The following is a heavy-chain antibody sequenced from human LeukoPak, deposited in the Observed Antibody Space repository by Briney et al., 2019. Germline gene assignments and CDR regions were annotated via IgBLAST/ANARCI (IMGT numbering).Heavy chain of an antibody. J-gene: IGHJ4*02. V-gene: IGHV3-23*01. CDR3: AKDRGHMLNVYFDY. CDR2: ISGTGGTT. Sequence: PGGSLRLSCAASGFTFSDYAMNWVRQAPGKGLEWVSIISGTGGTTYYADSVKGRFTISRDNSKNTLYLQMNSLRAEDTAVYYCAKDRGHMLNVYFDYWGQGTLVTVSS. D-gene: IGHD2-8*01. CDR1: GFTFSDYA.